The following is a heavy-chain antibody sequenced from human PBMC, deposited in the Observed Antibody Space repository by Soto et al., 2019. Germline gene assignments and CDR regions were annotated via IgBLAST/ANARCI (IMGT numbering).Heavy chain of an antibody. CDR1: GGSISNSY. J-gene: IGHJ5*02. CDR3: ARGALNWLDP. CDR2: IYYTGTT. Sequence: TXETLSLTCTVSGGSISNSYWTWIRQPPGKGLEWIGYIYYTGTTSYNPSLKSRVTISVDTSKNQFSLRLKSVTAADTALYYCARGALNWLDPWGQGTLVTVSS. V-gene: IGHV4-59*01.